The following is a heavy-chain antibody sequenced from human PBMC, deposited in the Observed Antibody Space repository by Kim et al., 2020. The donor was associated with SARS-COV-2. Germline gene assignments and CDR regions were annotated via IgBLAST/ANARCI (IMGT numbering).Heavy chain of an antibody. J-gene: IGHJ6*02. D-gene: IGHD2-2*01. V-gene: IGHV3-21*04. CDR1: GFTFSSYS. CDR3: ARLGSGYCSSTSCYEGWIYDYYGMDA. Sequence: GGSLRLSCAASGFTFSSYSMNWVRQAPGKGLEWVSSISSSSSYIYYADSVKGRFTISRDNAKNSLYLQMNSLRAEDTAVYYCARLGSGYCSSTSCYEGWIYDYYGMDAWGQGTTVTASS. CDR2: ISSSSSYI.